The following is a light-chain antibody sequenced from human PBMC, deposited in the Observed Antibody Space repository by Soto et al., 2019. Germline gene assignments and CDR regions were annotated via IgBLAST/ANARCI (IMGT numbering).Light chain of an antibody. J-gene: IGKJ1*01. V-gene: IGKV1-39*01. CDR2: AAS. CDR3: QQSYSTPPT. CDR1: QSISSY. Sequence: SQLTQSPSSLSASVGDSVTITCRASQSISSYLNWYQQKPGKAPKLLIYAASSLQSGVPSRFSGSGSGTDFTLTISSLQPEDFATYYCQQSYSTPPTFGQGTKVDTK.